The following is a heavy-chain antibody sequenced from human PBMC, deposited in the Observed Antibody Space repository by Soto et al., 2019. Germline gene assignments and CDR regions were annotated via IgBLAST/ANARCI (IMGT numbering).Heavy chain of an antibody. J-gene: IGHJ2*01. Sequence: SQTLSLTFAISGDSVSSNSAAWNWIRQSPSRVLEWLGRTYYRSKWYNDYAVSVKSRITINPDTSKNQFSLQLNSVTPEDTAVYYCARLFASSHSRHWYFDLWGRGSLVTVSS. V-gene: IGHV6-1*01. CDR1: GDSVSSNSAA. CDR3: ARLFASSHSRHWYFDL. CDR2: TYYRSKWYN. D-gene: IGHD3-10*02.